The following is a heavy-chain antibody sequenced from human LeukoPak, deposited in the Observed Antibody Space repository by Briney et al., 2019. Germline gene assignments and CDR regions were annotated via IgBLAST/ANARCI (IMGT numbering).Heavy chain of an antibody. CDR1: GGSISSSSYY. CDR2: IYYSGST. CDR3: ARHSNWFDP. J-gene: IGHJ5*02. Sequence: SETLSLTCTVSGGSISSSSYYWGWIRQPPGKGLEWIGSIYYSGSTYYNPSLKSRVTISVDTSKNQFSLKLSSVTAADTAVYYCARHSNWFDPWGQGTLVTISS. V-gene: IGHV4-39*01.